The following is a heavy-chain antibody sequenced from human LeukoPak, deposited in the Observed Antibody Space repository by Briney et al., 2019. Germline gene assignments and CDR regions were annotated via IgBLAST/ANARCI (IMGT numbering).Heavy chain of an antibody. CDR1: GFTFSSYW. Sequence: GGSLRLSCVASGFTFSSYWMHWVLQAPGNGLVWVSRINSDGSSTSYADSVKGRFTISRDNAKNTLYLQMNSLRAEDTAVYYCARLMWEPRAFDIWGQGTMVTVSS. V-gene: IGHV3-74*01. D-gene: IGHD1-26*01. CDR3: ARLMWEPRAFDI. CDR2: INSDGSST. J-gene: IGHJ3*02.